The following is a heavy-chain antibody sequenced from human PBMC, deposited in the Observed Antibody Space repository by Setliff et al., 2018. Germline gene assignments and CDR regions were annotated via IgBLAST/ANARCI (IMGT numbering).Heavy chain of an antibody. Sequence: ASVKVSCKASGYTFTGYYMHWVRQAPGQGLEWMGWINPNSGGTNCAQKFQGRVTMTRDTSISTAYMELSRLRSDDTAVYYCARAFYYDTALYYFDYWGQGTLVTVSS. J-gene: IGHJ4*02. D-gene: IGHD3-22*01. CDR1: GYTFTGYY. V-gene: IGHV1-2*02. CDR2: INPNSGGT. CDR3: ARAFYYDTALYYFDY.